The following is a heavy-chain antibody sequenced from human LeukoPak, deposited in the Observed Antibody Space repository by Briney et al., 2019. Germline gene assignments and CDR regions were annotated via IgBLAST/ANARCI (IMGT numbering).Heavy chain of an antibody. CDR2: INTDGRST. CDR3: ARDSGTGSAWYPFDY. D-gene: IGHD6-19*01. J-gene: IGHJ4*02. CDR1: GFTFSNYW. V-gene: IGHV3-74*01. Sequence: GGSLRLSCAASGFTFSNYWMHWVRQAPGKGLVWVSRINTDGRSTSDADSVKGRFTISRDNAENTLYLQMNSLRAEDTAVYYCARDSGTGSAWYPFDYWGQGTLVTVSS.